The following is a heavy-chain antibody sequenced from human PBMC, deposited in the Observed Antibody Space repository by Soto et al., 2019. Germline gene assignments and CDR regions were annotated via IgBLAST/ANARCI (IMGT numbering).Heavy chain of an antibody. V-gene: IGHV3-30-3*01. CDR2: VSYDGVNK. CDR3: ARGIQLWLRLFDY. J-gene: IGHJ4*02. D-gene: IGHD5-18*01. CDR1: GFTFSNHA. Sequence: PGGSLRLSCAASGFTFSNHAFHCVRQAPGKGLEWVAVVSYDGVNKYYADSVKGRFTISRDNSKNTLYLQMNSLRPEDTAVYYCARGIQLWLRLFDYWGQGTLVTVSS.